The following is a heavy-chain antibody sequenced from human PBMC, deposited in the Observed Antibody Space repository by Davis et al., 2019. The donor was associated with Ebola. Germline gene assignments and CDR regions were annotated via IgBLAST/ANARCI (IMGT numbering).Heavy chain of an antibody. CDR1: GFTFSSYS. D-gene: IGHD3-3*01. J-gene: IGHJ5*02. CDR2: ISSSSSYI. Sequence: GESLKISCAASGFTFSSYSMNWVRQAPGKGPEWVSSISSSSSYIYYADSVKGRFTISRDNAKNSLYLQMNSLRAEDTAVYYCARAGRFLEWFVFDPWGQGTLVTVSS. CDR3: ARAGRFLEWFVFDP. V-gene: IGHV3-21*01.